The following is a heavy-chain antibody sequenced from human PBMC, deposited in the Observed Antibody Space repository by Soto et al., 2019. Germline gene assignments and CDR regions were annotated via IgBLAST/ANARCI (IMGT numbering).Heavy chain of an antibody. J-gene: IGHJ6*03. CDR1: GFTFSSYG. CDR2: ISYDGSNK. V-gene: IGHV3-30*18. CDR3: AKDGSQLHLGELSPNPYYYYYYMDV. D-gene: IGHD3-16*02. Sequence: GGSLRLSCAASGFTFSSYGMHWVRQAPGKGLEWVAVISYDGSNKYYADSVKGRFTISRDNSKNTLYLQMNSLRAEDTAVYYCAKDGSQLHLGELSPNPYYYYYYMDVWGKGTTVTVSS.